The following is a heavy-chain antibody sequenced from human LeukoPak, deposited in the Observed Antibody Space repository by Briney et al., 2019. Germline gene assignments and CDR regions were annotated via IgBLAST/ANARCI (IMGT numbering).Heavy chain of an antibody. J-gene: IGHJ4*02. D-gene: IGHD3-16*02. CDR3: TRGDIVATISSPSMITFGGVIVIPDY. CDR2: IRSKAYGGTT. V-gene: IGHV3-49*04. Sequence: PGGSLRLSCTASGFTFGDYAMSWVRQAPGKGLEWVGFIRSKAYGGTTEYAASVKGRFTISRDDSKSIAYLQMNSLKTEDTAVYYCTRGDIVATISSPSMITFGGVIVIPDYWGQGTLVTVSS. CDR1: GFTFGDYA.